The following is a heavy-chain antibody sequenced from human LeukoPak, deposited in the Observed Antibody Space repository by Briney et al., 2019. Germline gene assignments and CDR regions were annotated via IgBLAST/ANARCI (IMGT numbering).Heavy chain of an antibody. CDR1: GFTFSDYY. D-gene: IGHD6-19*01. CDR3: AISSGWSPYYFDY. CDR2: ISSSGSTI. Sequence: GGSLRLSCAASGFTFSDYYMSWIRQAPGKGLEWVSYISSSGSTIYYADSVKGRFTISRDNAKNSLYLQMNSLRAEDTAVYYCAISSGWSPYYFDYWGQGTLVTVSS. V-gene: IGHV3-11*04. J-gene: IGHJ4*02.